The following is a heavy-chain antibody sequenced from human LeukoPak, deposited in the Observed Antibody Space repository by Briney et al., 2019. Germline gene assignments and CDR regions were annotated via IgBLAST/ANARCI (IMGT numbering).Heavy chain of an antibody. Sequence: GGSLRLSCAASGFTFSSYAMHWVRQGPGKGLEYVSAISSGGGTAYYANSVKGRFTISRDNSKNTLYLQMGNLRPEDMAVYYCARASYCNNGACFPDYWGQGTLVTVSS. V-gene: IGHV3-64*01. CDR2: ISSGGGTA. J-gene: IGHJ4*02. CDR3: ARASYCNNGACFPDY. D-gene: IGHD2-8*01. CDR1: GFTFSSYA.